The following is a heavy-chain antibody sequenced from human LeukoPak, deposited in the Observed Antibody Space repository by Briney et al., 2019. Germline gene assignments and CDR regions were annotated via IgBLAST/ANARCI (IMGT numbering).Heavy chain of an antibody. CDR1: GGSISSYY. CDR2: IYYSGST. D-gene: IGHD4-17*01. CDR3: ASYYGDFDYYYGMDV. J-gene: IGHJ6*02. V-gene: IGHV4-59*01. Sequence: SETLSLTCTVSGGSISSYYWSWIRQPPGKGLEWIGYIYYSGSTNYNPPLKSRVTISVDTSKNQFSLKLSSVTAADTAVYYCASYYGDFDYYYGMDVWGQGTTVTVSS.